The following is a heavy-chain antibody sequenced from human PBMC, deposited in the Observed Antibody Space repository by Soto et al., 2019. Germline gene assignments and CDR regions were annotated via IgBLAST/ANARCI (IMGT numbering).Heavy chain of an antibody. J-gene: IGHJ5*02. Sequence: QVQLVQSGAEVKKPGASVKVSCKASGYTFTRYDIIWVRQATGQGLEWMGWMNPSTGNTDSAEKFQGRLTMTRNTSISTVYMELSSLSFEDTAVYYYARGRIIVAGGFDPWGQGTLVTVSS. CDR2: MNPSTGNT. CDR3: ARGRIIVAGGFDP. CDR1: GYTFTRYD. D-gene: IGHD6-19*01. V-gene: IGHV1-8*01.